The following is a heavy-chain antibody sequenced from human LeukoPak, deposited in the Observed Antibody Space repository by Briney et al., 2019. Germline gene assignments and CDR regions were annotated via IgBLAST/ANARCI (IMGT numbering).Heavy chain of an antibody. CDR1: GGSISSSNW. J-gene: IGHJ5*02. V-gene: IGHV4-4*02. Sequence: PSETLSLTCAVSGGSISSSNWWSWVRQPPGKGLEWIGEIYHSGSTNYNPSLKSRVTISVDKSKNQFSLKLSSVTAADTAVYYCARHVRKRGIAVAGTPGWFDPWGQGTLVTVSS. CDR2: IYHSGST. D-gene: IGHD6-19*01. CDR3: ARHVRKRGIAVAGTPGWFDP.